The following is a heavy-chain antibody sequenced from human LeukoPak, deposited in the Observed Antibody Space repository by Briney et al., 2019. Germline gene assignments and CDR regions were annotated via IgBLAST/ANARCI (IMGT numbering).Heavy chain of an antibody. D-gene: IGHD4-17*01. Sequence: PGGSLRLSCAASGFTFSSYPMSWVRQAPGKGLEWVSAISGSGSTTYYADSVKGRFTISRDNSKNTLYLQMNSLRAEDTAVYYCAKDALFTDYALDYWGQGTLVTVSS. CDR2: ISGSGSTT. CDR3: AKDALFTDYALDY. V-gene: IGHV3-23*01. CDR1: GFTFSSYP. J-gene: IGHJ4*02.